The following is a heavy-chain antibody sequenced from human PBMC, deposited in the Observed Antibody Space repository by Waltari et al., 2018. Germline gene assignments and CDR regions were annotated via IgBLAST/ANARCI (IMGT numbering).Heavy chain of an antibody. V-gene: IGHV1-2*06. D-gene: IGHD3-10*01. J-gene: IGHJ5*02. CDR2: INPNSGGT. CDR3: VVVGFGELLRPFDP. Sequence: QVQLVQSGAEVKKPGASVKVSCKASGYTFTGYYMHWVRQAPGQGLEWMGRINPNSGGTSYAQKFQGRVTMTRDTSISTAYMELSRLRSDDTAVYYCVVVGFGELLRPFDPWGQGTLVTVSS. CDR1: GYTFTGYY.